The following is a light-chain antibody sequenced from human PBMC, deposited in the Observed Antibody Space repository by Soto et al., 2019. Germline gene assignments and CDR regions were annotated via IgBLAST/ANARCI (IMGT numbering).Light chain of an antibody. CDR1: QSVSSN. CDR3: QQYGSSPRA. V-gene: IGKV3-20*01. CDR2: AAS. Sequence: IVVTQSPATLSVSPGERATLSCRASQSVSSNLAWYQQKPGRAPRLLIYAASTRATGVPARFSGSGSGTDFTLTISRLEPEDFAVYYCQQYGSSPRAFGQGTKVDIK. J-gene: IGKJ1*01.